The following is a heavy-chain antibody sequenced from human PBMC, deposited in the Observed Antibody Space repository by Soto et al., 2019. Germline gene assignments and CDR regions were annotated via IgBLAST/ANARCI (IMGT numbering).Heavy chain of an antibody. Sequence: QVQLQESGPGLVKPSQTLSLTCTVSGGSITSGDYYWSWIRQHPGKGLEWIGYIYYSGSTNYNPSLKSRVTISVDTSKNQFSLRLSPVSAADTAVYYCARERYYFDSSISTPDYRGQGTLVTVSS. CDR1: GGSITSGDYY. D-gene: IGHD3-22*01. V-gene: IGHV4-31*03. J-gene: IGHJ4*02. CDR3: ARERYYFDSSISTPDY. CDR2: IYYSGST.